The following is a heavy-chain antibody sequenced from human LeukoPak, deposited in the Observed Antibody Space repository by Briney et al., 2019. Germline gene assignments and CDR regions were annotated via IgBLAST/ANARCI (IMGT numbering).Heavy chain of an antibody. CDR3: ARVHVDIVVVPAARFTYYYYMDV. CDR2: IKQDGSEK. Sequence: GGSLRLSCAASGFTCSSYWMSWVRQAPGKGLEWLANIKQDGSEKYYVYSVKGRFTISRDNAKNSLYLQMNSLRAEDTAVYYCARVHVDIVVVPAARFTYYYYMDVWGKGTTVTLSS. J-gene: IGHJ6*03. V-gene: IGHV3-7*01. D-gene: IGHD2-2*01. CDR1: GFTCSSYW.